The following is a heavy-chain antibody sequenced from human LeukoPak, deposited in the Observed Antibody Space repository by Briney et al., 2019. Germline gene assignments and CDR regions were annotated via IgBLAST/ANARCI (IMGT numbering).Heavy chain of an antibody. V-gene: IGHV3-30*03. Sequence: GGSLRLSCAASGFTFSSYGMHWVRQAPGKGLEWVAVISYDGSNKYYADSVKGRFTISRDNAKNTLYLQMNSLRAEDTAVYYCAREGFDSSGYYYDSYFDYWGQGTLVTVSS. CDR1: GFTFSSYG. D-gene: IGHD3-22*01. CDR3: AREGFDSSGYYYDSYFDY. J-gene: IGHJ4*02. CDR2: ISYDGSNK.